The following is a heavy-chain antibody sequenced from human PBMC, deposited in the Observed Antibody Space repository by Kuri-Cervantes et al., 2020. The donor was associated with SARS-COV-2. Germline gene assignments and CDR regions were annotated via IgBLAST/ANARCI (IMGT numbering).Heavy chain of an antibody. CDR1: GGTFSSYG. V-gene: IGHV1-18*01. J-gene: IGHJ5*02. CDR3: ARDTLTTVVPAAPGDWFDP. Sequence: ASVKVSCKASGGTFSSYGISWVRQAPGQGLEWMGWISAYNGNTNYAQKLQGRVTMTTDTSTSTAYMELRSLRSDDTAVYYCARDTLTTVVPAAPGDWFDPWGQGTLVTVSS. D-gene: IGHD2-2*01. CDR2: ISAYNGNT.